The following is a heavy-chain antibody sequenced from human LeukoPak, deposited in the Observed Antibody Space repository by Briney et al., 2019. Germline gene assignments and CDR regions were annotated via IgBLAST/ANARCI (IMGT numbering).Heavy chain of an antibody. Sequence: GGSLRLSCAASGFTFRSYAMSWVRQAPGKGLEWVSAISGSGASTYYADSVKSRFTISRDNSKNTLYLQMNSLRAEDTAVYYCATRGGGTSSSYYFDNWGQGTLVTVSS. D-gene: IGHD2-15*01. V-gene: IGHV3-23*01. J-gene: IGHJ4*02. CDR1: GFTFRSYA. CDR3: ATRGGGTSSSYYFDN. CDR2: ISGSGAST.